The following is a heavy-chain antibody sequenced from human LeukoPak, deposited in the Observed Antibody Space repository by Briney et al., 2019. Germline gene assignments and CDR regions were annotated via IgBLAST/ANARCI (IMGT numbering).Heavy chain of an antibody. CDR1: GDSISSYY. V-gene: IGHV4-59*01. Sequence: PPETLSLTSTDPGDSISSYYWSWIRPPPGKGLEWIGYIYSSGSTNYNSSLKSRVTISVDTSKNQFSLKLTSVTAADTAVYYCAREEYSYGFGFWGQGTLVSVSS. CDR2: IYSSGST. J-gene: IGHJ5*01. D-gene: IGHD5-18*01. CDR3: AREEYSYGFGF.